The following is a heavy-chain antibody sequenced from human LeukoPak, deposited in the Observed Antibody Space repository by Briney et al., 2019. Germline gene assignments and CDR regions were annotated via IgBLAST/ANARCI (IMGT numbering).Heavy chain of an antibody. CDR1: GGSISNYY. CDR3: ARDLSGYDYNWFDP. CDR2: IYYSGST. V-gene: IGHV4-59*01. Sequence: SETLSLTCTVSGGSISNYYWSWIRQPPGKGLEWIGYIYYSGSTNYNPSLKSRVTISVDTSKNQFSLKLSSVTAADTAVYYCARDLSGYDYNWFDPWGQGTLVTVSS. D-gene: IGHD5-12*01. J-gene: IGHJ5*02.